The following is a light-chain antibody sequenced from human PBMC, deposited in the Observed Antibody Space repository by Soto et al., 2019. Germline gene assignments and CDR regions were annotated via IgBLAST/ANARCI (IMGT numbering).Light chain of an antibody. CDR1: QSISSW. Sequence: DIQMTQSPSTLSASVGDRVTITCRASQSISSWLAWYQQKPGKAPKLLIYKASSLESGVPSRFSGSGSGTEFTLTISLLQADDFATYYCQQYSSYWTFGQGTKVEIK. V-gene: IGKV1-5*03. CDR3: QQYSSYWT. CDR2: KAS. J-gene: IGKJ1*01.